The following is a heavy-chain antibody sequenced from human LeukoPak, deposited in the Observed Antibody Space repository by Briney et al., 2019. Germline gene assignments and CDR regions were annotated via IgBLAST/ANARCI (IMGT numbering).Heavy chain of an antibody. J-gene: IGHJ4*02. V-gene: IGHV3-49*03. CDR1: GFTFGDYA. D-gene: IGHD4-23*01. CDR3: TRDPHYYHGNPHDF. CDR2: IGSKDHGGTT. Sequence: GGSLRLSCTASGFTFGDYALSWFRQAPGKGLEWLSFIGSKDHGGTTEYAASEKGRFTISRDDSNSIAYLQMNSLIIEDTAVYFCTRDPHYYHGNPHDFWGQGTRVTVSS.